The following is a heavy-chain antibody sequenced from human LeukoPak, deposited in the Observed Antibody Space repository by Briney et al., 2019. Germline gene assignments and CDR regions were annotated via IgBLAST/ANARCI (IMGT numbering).Heavy chain of an antibody. Sequence: SETLSLTCSVSGDSIIGFYWSWIRQPPGKGLEWIGFIYYSGSTIYNPSLKSRVAISIDTSKNQFSLTLSSVTAADTAVYYCARDRKGGSRTVHWLDPWGQGTLVTASS. J-gene: IGHJ5*02. V-gene: IGHV4-59*01. CDR2: IYYSGST. D-gene: IGHD1-1*01. CDR3: ARDRKGGSRTVHWLDP. CDR1: GDSIIGFY.